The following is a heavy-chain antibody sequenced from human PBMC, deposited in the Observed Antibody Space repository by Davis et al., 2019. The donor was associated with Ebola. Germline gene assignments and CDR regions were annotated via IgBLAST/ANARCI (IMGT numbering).Heavy chain of an antibody. CDR2: ISYDGDNN. CDR3: AKELQQLVLHPGRLDY. J-gene: IGHJ4*02. Sequence: GGSLRLSCAASGFTFSSYTLHWVRQAPGKGLEWVAVISYDGDNNYHADSVKGRFTISRDNSKNTLYLQMNSLRAEDTAVYYCAKELQQLVLHPGRLDYWGQGTLVTVSS. V-gene: IGHV3-30*04. CDR1: GFTFSSYT. D-gene: IGHD6-13*01.